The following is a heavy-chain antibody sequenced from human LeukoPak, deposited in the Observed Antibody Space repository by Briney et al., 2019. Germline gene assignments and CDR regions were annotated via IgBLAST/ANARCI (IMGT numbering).Heavy chain of an antibody. CDR3: ARDPLYDYVWGSYRRDAFDI. CDR2: ISSSSSYI. J-gene: IGHJ3*02. CDR1: GFTLSSYS. V-gene: IGHV3-21*01. D-gene: IGHD3-16*02. Sequence: GGSLRLSCAASGFTLSSYSMNWVRQAPGKGLEWVSSISSSSSYIYYADSVKGRFTISRDNAKNSLYLQMNSLRAEDTAVYYCARDPLYDYVWGSYRRDAFDIWGQGTMVTVSS.